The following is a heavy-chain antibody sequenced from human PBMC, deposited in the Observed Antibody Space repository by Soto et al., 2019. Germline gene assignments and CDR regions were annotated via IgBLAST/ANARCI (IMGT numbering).Heavy chain of an antibody. V-gene: IGHV1-3*01. CDR3: ARVYGSGRKYYYYYGMDV. D-gene: IGHD3-10*01. J-gene: IGHJ6*02. Sequence: QVQLVQSGAEVKKPGASVKVSCKASGYTFTSYAMHWVRQAPGQRLEWMGWINAGNGNTKYSQKFQGRVTITRDTSASTAYMELSSLRSEDTAVYYCARVYGSGRKYYYYYGMDVWGQGTTVTVSS. CDR1: GYTFTSYA. CDR2: INAGNGNT.